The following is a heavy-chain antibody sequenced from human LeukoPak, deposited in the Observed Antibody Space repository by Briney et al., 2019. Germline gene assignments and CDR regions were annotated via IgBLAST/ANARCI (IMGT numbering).Heavy chain of an antibody. CDR3: ARGDYSYGMDV. CDR1: GGSFSGYY. Sequence: SETLSLTCAVYGGSFSGYYWSWIRQPPGKGLEWIGEINHSGSTNYNPSLKSRVTISVDTSKNQFSLKLSSVTAADTAVYYCARGDYSYGMDVWGQGTTVTVSS. CDR2: INHSGST. V-gene: IGHV4-34*01. J-gene: IGHJ6*02.